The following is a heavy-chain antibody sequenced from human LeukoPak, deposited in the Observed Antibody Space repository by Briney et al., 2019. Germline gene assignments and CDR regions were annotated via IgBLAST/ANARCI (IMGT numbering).Heavy chain of an antibody. CDR3: ARANYYDSSGYYPGWFDP. V-gene: IGHV4-59*10. CDR2: IYSSGST. Sequence: PSETLSLTCAVYGGSFSSYYWTWIRQPAGKGLEWIGRIYSSGSTSYNPTLKSRVTMSVDTSKNQFSLKLSSVTAADTAVYYCARANYYDSSGYYPGWFDPWGQGTLVTVSS. J-gene: IGHJ5*02. CDR1: GGSFSSYY. D-gene: IGHD3-22*01.